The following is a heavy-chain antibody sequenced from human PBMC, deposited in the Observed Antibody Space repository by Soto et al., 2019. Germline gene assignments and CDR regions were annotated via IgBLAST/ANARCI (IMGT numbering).Heavy chain of an antibody. J-gene: IGHJ4*02. Sequence: QLQLQESGPGLVKPSETLSLTCTVSGGSISSSSYYWGWIRQPPGKGLEWIGSIYYSGSTYYNPSLKSRVHISVDTSENQFSLKLSSVTAADTAVYYCARGARVYYYDFWSGSTYYFDYWGQGTLVTVSS. CDR2: IYYSGST. D-gene: IGHD3-3*01. CDR1: GGSISSSSYY. V-gene: IGHV4-39*01. CDR3: ARGARVYYYDFWSGSTYYFDY.